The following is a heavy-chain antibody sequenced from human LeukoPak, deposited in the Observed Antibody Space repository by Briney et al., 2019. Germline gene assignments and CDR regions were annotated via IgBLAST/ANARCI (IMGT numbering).Heavy chain of an antibody. Sequence: ASVKVSCKASGYTFTSYYMHWVRQAPGQGLEWMGIINPSGGSTSYAQKFQGRVTMTRDTSTSTVYMELSSLRSEDTAVYYCAREGGGIAAAGTYYFDYWGQGTLVTVSS. D-gene: IGHD6-13*01. V-gene: IGHV1-46*01. J-gene: IGHJ4*02. CDR3: AREGGGIAAAGTYYFDY. CDR1: GYTFTSYY. CDR2: INPSGGST.